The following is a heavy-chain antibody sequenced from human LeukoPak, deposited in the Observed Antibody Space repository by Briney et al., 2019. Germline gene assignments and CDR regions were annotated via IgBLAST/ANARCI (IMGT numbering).Heavy chain of an antibody. Sequence: ASVKVSCKASGYTFTSYYMHWVRQAPGQGLEWMGWISAYNGNTNYAQKLQGRVTMTTDTSPSTAYMELRSLRSDDTAVYYCARVATVTTRGFDPWGQGTLVTVSS. V-gene: IGHV1-18*04. J-gene: IGHJ5*02. CDR2: ISAYNGNT. CDR1: GYTFTSYY. D-gene: IGHD4-17*01. CDR3: ARVATVTTRGFDP.